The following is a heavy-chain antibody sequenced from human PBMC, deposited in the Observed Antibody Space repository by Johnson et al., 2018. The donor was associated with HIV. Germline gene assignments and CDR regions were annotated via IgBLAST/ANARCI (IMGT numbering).Heavy chain of an antibody. CDR2: IYSGGST. Sequence: EVQLVESGGGVVQPGGSLRLSCAASGFTVSSNYMSWVRQAPGKGLEWVSVIYSGGSTYYADSVKGRFTISRDNSKNTLYLQMNSLRAEDTAVYYCARETRDDAFDIWGQGTMVTVSS. V-gene: IGHV3-53*01. CDR1: GFTVSSNY. CDR3: ARETRDDAFDI. J-gene: IGHJ3*02. D-gene: IGHD4-11*01.